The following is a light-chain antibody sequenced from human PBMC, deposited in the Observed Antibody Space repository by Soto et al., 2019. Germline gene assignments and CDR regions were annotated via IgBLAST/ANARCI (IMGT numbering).Light chain of an antibody. CDR1: SSDVGGYNY. CDR2: DVS. Sequence: QSALTQPASVSGSPGQSITISCTGTSSDVGGYNYVSWYQQHPGKAPKLMLYDVSNRPSGVSNRFSGSKSGNTASLTISGLQAEDEADYYCSSYTSSSTLLYVFGTGTQLTVL. CDR3: SSYTSSSTLLYV. V-gene: IGLV2-14*01. J-gene: IGLJ1*01.